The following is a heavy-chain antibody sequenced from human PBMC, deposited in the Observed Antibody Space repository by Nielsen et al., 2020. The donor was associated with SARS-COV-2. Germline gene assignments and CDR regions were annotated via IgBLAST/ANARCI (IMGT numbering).Heavy chain of an antibody. CDR2: ISYDGSQI. CDR3: AREVSDYGDYRYFDL. J-gene: IGHJ2*01. V-gene: IGHV3-30*04. D-gene: IGHD4-17*01. Sequence: GGSLRLSCAASGFTFSSYAMNWVRQAPGKGLEWVASISYDGSQINYADSVKGRFTISRDNSKSTLYLQLNSLTAEDTAGFYCAREVSDYGDYRYFDLWGRGTLVTVSS. CDR1: GFTFSSYA.